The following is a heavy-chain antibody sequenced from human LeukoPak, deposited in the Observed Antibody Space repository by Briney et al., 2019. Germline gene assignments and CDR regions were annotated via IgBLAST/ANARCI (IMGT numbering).Heavy chain of an antibody. CDR3: AKDGNYYDSSGYYVY. V-gene: IGHV3-23*01. CDR2: ISGSGGST. Sequence: GASLRLSCAASGFTFSSYAMSWVRQAPGKGLEWVSAISGSGGSTYYADSVKGPFTISRDNSKNTLYLQMNSLRAEDTAVYYCAKDGNYYDSSGYYVYWGQGTLVTVSS. J-gene: IGHJ4*02. CDR1: GFTFSSYA. D-gene: IGHD3-22*01.